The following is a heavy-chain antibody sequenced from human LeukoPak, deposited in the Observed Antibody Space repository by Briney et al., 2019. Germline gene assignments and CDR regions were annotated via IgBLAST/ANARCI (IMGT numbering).Heavy chain of an antibody. CDR3: AKDGLRFLEWFDP. D-gene: IGHD3-3*01. Sequence: PGGSLRLSCAASGFTFSSYAMTWVRQTPGKGLEWVSAISGSGGSTYYADSVKGRFTISRDNSKNTLYLQMNSLRAEDTALYYCAKDGLRFLEWFDPWGQGTLVTVSS. V-gene: IGHV3-23*01. CDR2: ISGSGGST. J-gene: IGHJ5*02. CDR1: GFTFSSYA.